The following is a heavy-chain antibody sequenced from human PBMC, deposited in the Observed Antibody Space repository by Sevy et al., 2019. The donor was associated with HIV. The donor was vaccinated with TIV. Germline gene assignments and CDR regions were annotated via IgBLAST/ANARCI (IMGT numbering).Heavy chain of an antibody. D-gene: IGHD1-26*01. V-gene: IGHV3-23*01. CDR2: ISGNGAST. CDR1: GLTFSIYA. J-gene: IGHJ4*02. CDR3: AKGAIVGATRRYYFDY. Sequence: GGSLRLSCADSGLTFSIYAMSWVRQAPGKGREWVSGISGNGASTYYADSVKGRFTISRDNSKNTLYLQMNSLRAEDTAVYYCAKGAIVGATRRYYFDYWGQGTLVTVSS.